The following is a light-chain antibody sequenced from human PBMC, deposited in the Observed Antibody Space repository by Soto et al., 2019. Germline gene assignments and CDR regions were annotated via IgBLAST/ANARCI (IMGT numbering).Light chain of an antibody. CDR3: SSYVGSNIVL. V-gene: IGLV2-8*01. CDR1: SSDVGGFNY. CDR2: EVT. J-gene: IGLJ2*01. Sequence: QSALTQPHSASGSPGQSVTISCTGTSSDVGGFNYVSWYQQHPGKAPKLMIYEVTKRPSGVPDRFSGSKSGNTASLTVSGLQAEDEGDYYCSSYVGSNIVLFGGGTKLTVL.